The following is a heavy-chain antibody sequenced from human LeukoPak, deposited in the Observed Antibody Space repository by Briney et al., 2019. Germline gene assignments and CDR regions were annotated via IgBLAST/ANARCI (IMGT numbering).Heavy chain of an antibody. CDR2: ISDNGGRT. J-gene: IGHJ4*02. Sequence: PGGSLRLSCTASGFTFSGYWMTWVRQAPGGGLEWVSGISDNGGRTYYADSVKGRFAISRDDSKSTLYLQMNSLRGEDTAVYYCAKDFGRNLGGPGYWGRGTLVIVSS. V-gene: IGHV3-23*01. D-gene: IGHD1-14*01. CDR3: AKDFGRNLGGPGY. CDR1: GFTFSGYW.